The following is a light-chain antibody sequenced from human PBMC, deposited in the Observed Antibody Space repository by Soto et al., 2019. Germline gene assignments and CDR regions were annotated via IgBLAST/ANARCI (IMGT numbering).Light chain of an antibody. CDR2: DNN. CDR3: ETWDSSLSAGV. V-gene: IGLV1-51*01. J-gene: IGLJ3*02. Sequence: QAVVTQPPSVSAAPGQKVTISCSGSSSNIGSNYVSWYQQLPGTAPKLLIYDNNKRPSGIPDRFSGSKSGTSATLGITGLQTGDEADYYCETWDSSLSAGVFGGGTKLTVL. CDR1: SSNIGSNY.